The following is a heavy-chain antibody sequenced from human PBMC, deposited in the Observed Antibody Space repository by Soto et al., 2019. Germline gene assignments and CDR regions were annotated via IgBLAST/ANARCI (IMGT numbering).Heavy chain of an antibody. J-gene: IGHJ4*02. CDR1: GFPFSAYN. D-gene: IGHD3-16*01. Sequence: EVQLVESGGGLVKTGGSLRLSCTGSGFPFSAYNINWVRQAPGKGLEWVSSITVGSSHIYQPNSMKGRFTISRDDATNSVYLQIDSLGDEDTALYYCSRSPEVGVRGAYWGQGTLVTDSS. CDR2: ITVGSSHI. CDR3: SRSPEVGVRGAY. V-gene: IGHV3-21*01.